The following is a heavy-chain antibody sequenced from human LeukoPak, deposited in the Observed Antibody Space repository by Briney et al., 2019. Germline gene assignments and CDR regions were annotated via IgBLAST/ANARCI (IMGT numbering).Heavy chain of an antibody. CDR3: ARGVVGATVDY. Sequence: SETLSLTCTVSGGSISSSTYYWGCIRQPPGKGLEWVGSVYYTRSTYYNPSLKSRVTISVDTSKNQFSLKLTSVTASDTAVYYCARGVVGATVDYWGQGTLVTVSS. D-gene: IGHD1-26*01. V-gene: IGHV4-39*01. J-gene: IGHJ4*02. CDR2: VYYTRST. CDR1: GGSISSSTYY.